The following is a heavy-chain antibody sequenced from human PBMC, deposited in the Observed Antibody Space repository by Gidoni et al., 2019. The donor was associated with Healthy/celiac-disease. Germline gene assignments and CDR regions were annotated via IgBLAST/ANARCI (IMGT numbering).Heavy chain of an antibody. J-gene: IGHJ4*02. Sequence: QLQLQESGPGLVKPSETLSLTCTVSGGSISSSSYYWGWIRQPPGKGLECIGSIYYSGSTYYNPSLKSRVTISVDTSKNQFSLKLSSVTAADTAVYYCASLYPYDFWSGYPDYWGQGTLVTVSS. V-gene: IGHV4-39*01. D-gene: IGHD3-3*01. CDR1: GGSISSSSYY. CDR2: IYYSGST. CDR3: ASLYPYDFWSGYPDY.